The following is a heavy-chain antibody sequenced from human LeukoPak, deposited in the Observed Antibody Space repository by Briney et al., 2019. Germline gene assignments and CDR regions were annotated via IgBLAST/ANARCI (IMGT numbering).Heavy chain of an antibody. V-gene: IGHV3-23*01. CDR3: AKTFYDSGSYWGAFDY. CDR1: GFTFTIYG. Sequence: GGTLRLSCAASGFTFTIYGMNWVCQAPGKGLEWVSGISGSDYTTYYADSVKGRFTISRDNSKNTLYLQMNGLRAEDTAIYYCAKTFYDSGSYWGAFDYWGQGTLVTVSS. D-gene: IGHD3-10*01. J-gene: IGHJ4*02. CDR2: ISGSDYTT.